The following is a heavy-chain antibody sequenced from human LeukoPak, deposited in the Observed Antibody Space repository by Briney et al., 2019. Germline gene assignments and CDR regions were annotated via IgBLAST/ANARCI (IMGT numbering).Heavy chain of an antibody. V-gene: IGHV4-39*01. CDR2: IYYSGST. J-gene: IGHJ4*02. CDR1: GGSISNTSYY. CDR3: VIWFGELFAY. D-gene: IGHD3-10*01. Sequence: SETLSLTCTVSGGSISNTSYYWGWIRQPPGKGLEWIGSIYYSGSTYYNPSLKSRVTISVDTSKNQFSLKLSSVTAADTAVYYCVIWFGELFAYWGQGTLVTVSS.